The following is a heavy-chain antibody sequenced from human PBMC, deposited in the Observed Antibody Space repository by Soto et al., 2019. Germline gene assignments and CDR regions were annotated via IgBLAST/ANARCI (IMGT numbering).Heavy chain of an antibody. V-gene: IGHV5-10-1*01. CDR2: IDPGDSYT. CDR3: ARRYCXTSXCPRNYYDXDV. CDR1: GYSFTSYW. Sequence: GESLKISCKGSGYSFTSYWISWVRQMPGKGLEWMGRIDPGDSYTNYSPSFQGHVAISADKSIRTAYLQWSSLKASDTAMYYCARRYCXTSXCPRNYYDXDVWGQGTXVTVSS. D-gene: IGHD2-15*01. J-gene: IGHJ6*02.